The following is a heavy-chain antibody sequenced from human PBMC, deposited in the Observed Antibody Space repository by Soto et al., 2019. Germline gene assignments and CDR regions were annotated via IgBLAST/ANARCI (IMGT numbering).Heavy chain of an antibody. Sequence: SETLSLTCSVSGYSVSSSDYYWAWIRQPPGKGLEWIGSMLYSGVTYYNPSLKSRVTLSVDTSKNQFSVRLNSVTASDTAVYYCAPLSVSLSGPYGIHVWGQGTTVTVSS. CDR3: APLSVSLSGPYGIHV. V-gene: IGHV4-39*01. D-gene: IGHD2-15*01. J-gene: IGHJ6*02. CDR1: GYSVSSSDYY. CDR2: MLYSGVT.